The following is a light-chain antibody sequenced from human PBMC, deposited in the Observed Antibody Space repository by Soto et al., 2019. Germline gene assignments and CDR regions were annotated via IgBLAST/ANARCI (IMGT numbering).Light chain of an antibody. Sequence: QSVLTQPASVSGSPGQSITISCTGTSSDIGVYNYVSWYQKRPGKAPKLMIYEVSNRPSGISDRFSASKSGNTASLTISGLQAEDEADYYCSSYTSSSTLVFGTGTKVTVL. CDR1: SSDIGVYNY. CDR2: EVS. V-gene: IGLV2-14*01. CDR3: SSYTSSSTLV. J-gene: IGLJ1*01.